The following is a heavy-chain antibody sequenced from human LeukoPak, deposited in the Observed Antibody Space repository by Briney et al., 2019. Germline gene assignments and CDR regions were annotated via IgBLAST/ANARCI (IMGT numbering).Heavy chain of an antibody. CDR2: IFHSGTT. J-gene: IGHJ6*03. V-gene: IGHV4-59*01. CDR3: ARGGYYYLDV. CDR1: GGSISPYY. Sequence: SETLSLTCTMSGGSISPYYWSWIRQPPGKGLEWIAYIFHSGTTKYNPSLKSRVAISLDTPKSQFSLRLHSVTAADTAVYYCARGGYYYLDVWGRGTTVTVSS.